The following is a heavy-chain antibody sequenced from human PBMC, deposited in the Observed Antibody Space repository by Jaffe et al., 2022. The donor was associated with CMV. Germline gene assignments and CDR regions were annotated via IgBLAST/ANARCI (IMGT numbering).Heavy chain of an antibody. J-gene: IGHJ6*03. CDR1: GGSISSSSYY. D-gene: IGHD3-3*01. Sequence: QLQLQESGPGLVKPSETLSLTCTVSGGSISSSSYYWGWIRQPPGKGLEWIGSIYYSGSTYYNPSLKSRVTISVDTSKNQFSLKLSSVTAADTAVYYCARHGDFWSGYYKAAYYYYYYYMDVWGKGTTVTVSS. CDR3: ARHGDFWSGYYKAAYYYYYYYMDV. CDR2: IYYSGST. V-gene: IGHV4-39*01.